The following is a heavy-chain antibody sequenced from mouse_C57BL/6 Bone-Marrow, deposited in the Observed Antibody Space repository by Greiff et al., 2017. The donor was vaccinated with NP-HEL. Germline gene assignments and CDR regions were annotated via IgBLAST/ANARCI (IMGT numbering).Heavy chain of an antibody. D-gene: IGHD2-4*01. CDR1: GFTFSDSY. CDR2: INYDGSST. V-gene: IGHV5-16*01. J-gene: IGHJ4*01. Sequence: EVQRVESAGGLVQPGSSLKLSCTASGFTFSDSYMAWVRQVPEKGLEWVANINYDGSSTYYLDSLKSRFIILRDNAKNILYLQMSSLKSEDTATYYGAREGGLRRRTYAMDYWGQGTSVTVSS. CDR3: AREGGLRRRTYAMDY.